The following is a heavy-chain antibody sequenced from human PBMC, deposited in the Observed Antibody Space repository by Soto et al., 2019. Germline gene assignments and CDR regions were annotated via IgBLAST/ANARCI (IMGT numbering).Heavy chain of an antibody. D-gene: IGHD1-20*01. CDR3: ARGGDNWKNYFDY. CDR1: GGTFSSYA. Sequence: SVKVSCKASGGTFSSYAISWVRQAPGQGLEWMGGIIPIFGTANYAQKFQGRVTITADESTSTAYMEPSSLRSEDTAVYYCARGGDNWKNYFDYWGQGTLVTVSS. CDR2: IIPIFGTA. V-gene: IGHV1-69*13. J-gene: IGHJ4*02.